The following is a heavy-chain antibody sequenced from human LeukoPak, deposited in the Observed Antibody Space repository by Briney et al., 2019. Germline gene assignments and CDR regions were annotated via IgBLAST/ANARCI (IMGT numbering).Heavy chain of an antibody. V-gene: IGHV3-21*01. Sequence: PGGPLRLSCAASGFTFSSYSMNWVRQAPGKGLEWVSSISSSSSYIYYADSVKGRFTISRDNAKNSLYLQMNSLRAEDTAVYYCARVPSQYYYDSSGYYLDYWGQGTLVTVSS. CDR3: ARVPSQYYYDSSGYYLDY. CDR1: GFTFSSYS. J-gene: IGHJ4*02. D-gene: IGHD3-22*01. CDR2: ISSSSSYI.